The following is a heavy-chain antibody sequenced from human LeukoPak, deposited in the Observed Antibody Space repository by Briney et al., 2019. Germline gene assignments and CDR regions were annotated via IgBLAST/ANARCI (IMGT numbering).Heavy chain of an antibody. V-gene: IGHV4-30-4*08. CDR2: IYYSGST. D-gene: IGHD1-7*01. Sequence: PSQTLSLTCAVSGGSISSGGYSWSWIRQPPGKGLEWIGYIYYSGSTYYNPSLKSRVTISVDTSKNQFSLKLSSVTAADTAVYYCARGYNWNYRGPPDYWGQGTLVTVSS. CDR1: GGSISSGGYS. J-gene: IGHJ4*02. CDR3: ARGYNWNYRGPPDY.